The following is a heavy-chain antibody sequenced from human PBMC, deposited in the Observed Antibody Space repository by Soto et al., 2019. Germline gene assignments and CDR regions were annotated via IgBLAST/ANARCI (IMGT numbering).Heavy chain of an antibody. D-gene: IGHD5-12*01. CDR1: RGSVSNDNW. CDR3: TKIRAYALDY. Sequence: PSETLSLTCDVSRGSVSNDNWWSWVRLSPGEGLEWIGETHHGGSSNYNPSLKSRVTMSVDNTKNQFFLRLSSVTAADTAVYFCTKIRAYALDYWGQGILVTVSS. J-gene: IGHJ4*02. V-gene: IGHV4-4*02. CDR2: THHGGSS.